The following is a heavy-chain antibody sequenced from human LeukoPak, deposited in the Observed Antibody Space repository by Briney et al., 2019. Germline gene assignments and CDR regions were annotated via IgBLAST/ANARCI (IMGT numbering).Heavy chain of an antibody. J-gene: IGHJ3*02. Sequence: ASVKVSCKASGGTFSSYAISWVRQAPGQGLEWMGGIIPIFGTANYAQKFQGRVTITTDESTSTAYMELSSLRSEDTAVYYCATSGGYYDSSGYPSYAFDIWGQGTMVTVSS. V-gene: IGHV1-69*05. CDR2: IIPIFGTA. D-gene: IGHD3-22*01. CDR1: GGTFSSYA. CDR3: ATSGGYYDSSGYPSYAFDI.